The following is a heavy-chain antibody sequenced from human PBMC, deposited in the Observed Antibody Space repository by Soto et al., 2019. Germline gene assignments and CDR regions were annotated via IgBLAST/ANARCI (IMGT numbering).Heavy chain of an antibody. CDR1: GGTFSSYA. J-gene: IGHJ6*02. CDR3: ARDNDRLQLGGNYYYIMDV. D-gene: IGHD4-4*01. V-gene: IGHV1-69*12. Sequence: QVQLVQSGAEVKEPGSSVKLSCKASGGTFSSYAISWVRQAPGQGLEWMGGIIPLFRTPDYAQKFQGRVTITADEPTSTAYMEPSSLRFDDTAVYYCARDNDRLQLGGNYYYIMDVWGQGTTITVSS. CDR2: IIPLFRTP.